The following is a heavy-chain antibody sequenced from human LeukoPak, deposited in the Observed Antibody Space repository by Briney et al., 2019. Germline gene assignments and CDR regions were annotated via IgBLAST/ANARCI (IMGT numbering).Heavy chain of an antibody. Sequence: GGSLRLSCAASGFTFSSYGMHWVRQAPGKGLEWVAFIRYDGSNKYYADSVKGRFTISRDNSKNTLYLQMNSLRAEDTAVYYCAKDPHDYSNHLNWFDPWGQGTLVTVSS. CDR2: IRYDGSNK. D-gene: IGHD4-11*01. V-gene: IGHV3-30*02. CDR1: GFTFSSYG. CDR3: AKDPHDYSNHLNWFDP. J-gene: IGHJ5*02.